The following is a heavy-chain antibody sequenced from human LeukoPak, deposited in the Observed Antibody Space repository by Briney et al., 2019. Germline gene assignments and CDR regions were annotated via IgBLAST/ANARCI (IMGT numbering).Heavy chain of an antibody. Sequence: GGSLRLSCAASGFTLSSYSMNWVRQAPGKGLEWVSYIDGSSDLIYYADSVKGRFTISRDNAKSSLYLEMNSLRADGTAVYYCARDLDWAFDNWGQGTLVTVSS. CDR2: IDGSSDLI. J-gene: IGHJ4*02. D-gene: IGHD3/OR15-3a*01. CDR3: ARDLDWAFDN. V-gene: IGHV3-48*01. CDR1: GFTLSSYS.